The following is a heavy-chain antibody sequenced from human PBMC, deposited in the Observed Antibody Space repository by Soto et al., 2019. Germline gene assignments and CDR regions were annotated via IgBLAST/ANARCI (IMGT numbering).Heavy chain of an antibody. J-gene: IGHJ3*02. V-gene: IGHV4-59*01. CDR3: ARLSPNYDILTGSQLFAFDI. D-gene: IGHD3-9*01. CDR2: IYYSGST. Sequence: QVQLQESGPGLVKPSETLSLTCAVSGDSISSSYWNWIRQPPGKGLEWIGYIYYSGSTNYNPSHKSRVSIAVDTSKVQIALRLRSLTAADTAVYYCARLSPNYDILTGSQLFAFDIWCQGTMVTVSS. CDR1: GDSISSSY.